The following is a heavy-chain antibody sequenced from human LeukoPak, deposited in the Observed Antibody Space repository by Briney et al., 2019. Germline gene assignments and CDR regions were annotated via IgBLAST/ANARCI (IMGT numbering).Heavy chain of an antibody. CDR2: IYSDGTT. D-gene: IGHD3-10*01. CDR3: ARERISFGSGRDLTDARLFYYYGMDV. Sequence: GGSLRLSCVGSKFTVSDNCMSWVRQAPGKGLEWVSVIYSDGTTFYSDSVKGRFTISRDNSKNILYLQMNSLRAEDTAVYYCARERISFGSGRDLTDARLFYYYGMDVWGQGTTVTVSS. J-gene: IGHJ6*02. V-gene: IGHV3-53*01. CDR1: KFTVSDNC.